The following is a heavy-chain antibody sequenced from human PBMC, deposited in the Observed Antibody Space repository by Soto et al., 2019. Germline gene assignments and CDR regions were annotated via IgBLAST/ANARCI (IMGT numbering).Heavy chain of an antibody. D-gene: IGHD4-17*01. Sequence: ASVKVSCKASGYTFTNYYMYWVRQAPGQGLEWMGIIIPSDGRTSYAQKFQGRVIMTRDTPTSTVYMDLSSLRSEDTAVYYCARSTVTTPNYFYYAMDVWGQGTTVTVSS. CDR1: GYTFTNYY. CDR2: IIPSDGRT. J-gene: IGHJ6*02. V-gene: IGHV1-46*01. CDR3: ARSTVTTPNYFYYAMDV.